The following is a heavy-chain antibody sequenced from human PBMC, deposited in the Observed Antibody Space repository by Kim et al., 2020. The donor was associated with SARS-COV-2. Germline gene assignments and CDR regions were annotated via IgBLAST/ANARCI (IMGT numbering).Heavy chain of an antibody. CDR2: ISVGTGSP. V-gene: IGHV3-23*01. CDR3: ATAVSQTYYYGMDV. Sequence: GGSLRLSCAASGFTFSNYAMNWVRQAPGKGLEWVSAISVGTGSPYYADSVKGRFTISRDNSKSTLSLQMSSLRAEDTAVYYCATAVSQTYYYGMDVWGQGTTVTVSS. J-gene: IGHJ6*02. D-gene: IGHD2-8*01. CDR1: GFTFSNYA.